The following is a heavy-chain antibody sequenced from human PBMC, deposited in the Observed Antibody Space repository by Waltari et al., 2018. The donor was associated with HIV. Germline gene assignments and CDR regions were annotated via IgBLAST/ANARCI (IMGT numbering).Heavy chain of an antibody. CDR1: GFMFRSYG. CDR2: ISGSGSGT. D-gene: IGHD7-27*01. CDR3: ARDHPGDYYTYHGLDF. Sequence: EVQLLESGGGLVQPGGSLRLSCTASGFMFRSYGINGVRQAPGKGLEWVATISGSGSGTYYADSVKGRFIVSRDNSNNMLYLQMDGLRVEDTAVYYCARDHPGDYYTYHGLDFWGQGTTVTVSS. J-gene: IGHJ6*02. V-gene: IGHV3-23*01.